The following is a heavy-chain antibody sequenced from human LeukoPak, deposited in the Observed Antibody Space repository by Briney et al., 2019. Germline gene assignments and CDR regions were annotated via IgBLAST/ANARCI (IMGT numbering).Heavy chain of an antibody. CDR3: ARSYDILTRFDY. V-gene: IGHV4-39*07. D-gene: IGHD3-9*01. CDR1: GGSISSSSYY. Sequence: SETLSLTCTVSGGSISSSSYYWGWIRQPPGKGLEWIGSIYYSGSTYYNPSLKSRVTISVDTSKNQFSLKLSSVTAADTAVYYCARSYDILTRFDYWGQGTLVTVSS. J-gene: IGHJ4*02. CDR2: IYYSGST.